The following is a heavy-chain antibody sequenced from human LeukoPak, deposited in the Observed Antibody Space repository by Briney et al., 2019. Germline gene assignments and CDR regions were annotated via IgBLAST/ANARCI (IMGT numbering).Heavy chain of an antibody. Sequence: SETLSLTCAVSGYSISSGFLWGWVRQPPGKGLEWIGSIYRSGNTYYNPSLKSRITMSVDTSKNQFSLKLSSVTAADTAVYYCARDPRWLTPDCNTIGCYVNWFDPWGQGTLVTVSS. J-gene: IGHJ5*02. D-gene: IGHD2-2*01. V-gene: IGHV4-38-2*02. CDR3: ARDPRWLTPDCNTIGCYVNWFDP. CDR2: IYRSGNT. CDR1: GYSISSGFL.